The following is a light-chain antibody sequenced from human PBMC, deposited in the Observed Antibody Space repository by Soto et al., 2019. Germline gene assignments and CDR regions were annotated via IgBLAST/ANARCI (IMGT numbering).Light chain of an antibody. Sequence: QSVLTQPASVSGSPGQSITISCTGTSSDVGGYNYVSWYQQHPGKAPKLMIYDVSNRPSGVSNRFSGSKSGNTASLTISGLQAEDEADYYCSSYTSSSISCVFGTGTKVTVL. CDR3: SSYTSSSISCV. V-gene: IGLV2-14*01. J-gene: IGLJ1*01. CDR1: SSDVGGYNY. CDR2: DVS.